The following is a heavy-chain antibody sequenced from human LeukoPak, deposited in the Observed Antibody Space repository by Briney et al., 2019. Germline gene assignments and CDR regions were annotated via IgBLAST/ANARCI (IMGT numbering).Heavy chain of an antibody. CDR3: ARAPSEIGGYYPEYFRH. CDR1: GFTFSSYW. D-gene: IGHD3-22*01. Sequence: GGSLRLSCAASGFTFSSYWMHWVRQAPGKGLVWVSRIKSDGSTNYADSVKGRFTISRDNAKNTVSLQMNSLRAEDTGVYYCARAPSEIGGYYPEYFRHWGQGTLVTVSS. CDR2: IKSDGST. J-gene: IGHJ1*01. V-gene: IGHV3-74*01.